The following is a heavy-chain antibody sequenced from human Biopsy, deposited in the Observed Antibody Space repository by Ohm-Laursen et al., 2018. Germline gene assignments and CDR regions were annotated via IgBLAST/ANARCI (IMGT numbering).Heavy chain of an antibody. Sequence: SQTLSLTCTVSGGSINSYYWSWMRQPAGKGLEWIGRLFTSGTTNYSPSLNNRVTMSVDTSKNQFSLRLTSVTAADTAIYYCAHGSGSYYKWDFWGRGILVTVSS. D-gene: IGHD3-10*01. J-gene: IGHJ4*02. CDR3: AHGSGSYYKWDF. CDR2: LFTSGTT. V-gene: IGHV4-4*07. CDR1: GGSINSYY.